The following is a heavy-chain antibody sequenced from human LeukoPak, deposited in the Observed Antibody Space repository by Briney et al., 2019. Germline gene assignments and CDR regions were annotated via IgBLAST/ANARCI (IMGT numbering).Heavy chain of an antibody. CDR1: GGSISSSSYY. CDR2: IYYSGST. J-gene: IGHJ4*02. CDR3: ARRPYTSGWYYYFDY. Sequence: NPSETLSLTCTVPGGSISSSSYYWGWIRQPPGKGLEWIGSIYYSGSTYYHPSLKSRVTISVDTSKNQFSLRLSSVTAADTAVYYCARRPYTSGWYYYFDYWGQGTLVTVSS. D-gene: IGHD6-19*01. V-gene: IGHV4-39*01.